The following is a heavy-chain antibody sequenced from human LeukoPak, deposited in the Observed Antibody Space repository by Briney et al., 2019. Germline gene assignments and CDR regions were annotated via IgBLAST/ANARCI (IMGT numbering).Heavy chain of an antibody. V-gene: IGHV3-15*01. CDR3: ARELGPDYYDSSGPLY. Sequence: GGSLRLSCAASGFTFSNAWMSWVRQAPGKGLEWVGRIKSKTDGGTTDYAAPVKGRFTISRDDSKNTLYLQMNSLRAEDTAVYYCARELGPDYYDSSGPLYWGQGTLVTVSS. J-gene: IGHJ4*02. D-gene: IGHD3-22*01. CDR1: GFTFSNAW. CDR2: IKSKTDGGTT.